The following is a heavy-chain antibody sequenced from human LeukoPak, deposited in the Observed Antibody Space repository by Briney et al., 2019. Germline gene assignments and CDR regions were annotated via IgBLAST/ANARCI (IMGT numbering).Heavy chain of an antibody. Sequence: SETLSLTCTVSGGSVSSYYWSWIRQPPGKGLEWIGYIYYSGSTNYNPSLKSRVTISVDTSKNQFSLNLSSVTAADTAVYYCAREGYLPYYFDYWGQGTLVTVSS. V-gene: IGHV4-59*02. CDR1: GGSVSSYY. CDR2: IYYSGST. J-gene: IGHJ4*02. CDR3: AREGYLPYYFDY. D-gene: IGHD6-13*01.